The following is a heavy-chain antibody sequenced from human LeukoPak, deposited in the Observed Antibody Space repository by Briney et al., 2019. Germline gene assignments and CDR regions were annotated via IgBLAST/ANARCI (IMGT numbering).Heavy chain of an antibody. CDR2: MNPNSGNT. D-gene: IGHD6-19*01. V-gene: IGHV1-8*01. CDR3: AREIAVAGGPFDY. Sequence: ASVKVSCKASGYTFTSYDINWVRQATGQGLEWMGWMNPNSGNTGYAQKFQGGVTMTRNTSISTAYMELSSLRSEDTAVYYCAREIAVAGGPFDYWGQGTLVTVSS. CDR1: GYTFTSYD. J-gene: IGHJ4*02.